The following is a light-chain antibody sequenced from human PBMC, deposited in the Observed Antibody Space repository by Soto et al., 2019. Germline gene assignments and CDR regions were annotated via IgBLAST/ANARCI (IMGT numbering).Light chain of an antibody. J-gene: IGLJ3*02. CDR3: ATWDDSLSGRWV. CDR2: GNN. Sequence: QSVLTQPPSESGAPGQRVTISCSGSSSNIGSNSVNWYQQVAGTAPKLLIYGNNQRPSGVPHRFSDSKSGTSASLAISGLRSEDEADYYCATWDDSLSGRWVFGGGTKLTVL. CDR1: SSNIGSNS. V-gene: IGLV1-47*02.